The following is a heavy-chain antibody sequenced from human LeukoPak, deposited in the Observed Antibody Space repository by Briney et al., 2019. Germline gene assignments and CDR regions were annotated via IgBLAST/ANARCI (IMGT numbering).Heavy chain of an antibody. CDR3: AKDIFTGIAAAGIFDY. D-gene: IGHD6-13*01. J-gene: IGHJ4*02. V-gene: IGHV3-9*01. CDR2: ISWNSGSI. Sequence: PGGSLRLSCAASGFTFDDYAMHWVRQAPGKGLEWVSGISWNSGSIGYADSVKGRFTISRDNAKNSLYLQMNSLRAEDTALYYCAKDIFTGIAAAGIFDYWGQGTLVTVSS. CDR1: GFTFDDYA.